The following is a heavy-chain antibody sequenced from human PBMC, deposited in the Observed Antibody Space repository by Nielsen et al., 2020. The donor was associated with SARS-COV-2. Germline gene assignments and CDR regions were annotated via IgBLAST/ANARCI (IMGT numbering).Heavy chain of an antibody. D-gene: IGHD5-12*01. CDR3: ARDREDGDERLPLDY. V-gene: IGHV7-4-1*02. CDR1: GYAFTNYA. J-gene: IGHJ1*01. Sequence: ASVKVSCKASGYAFTNYAINWVRQAPGQGLEWMGWINTNTGNPTFAQGFTRRFVFSLDTSVSTAFLQISGLKPEDTAVYYCARDREDGDERLPLDYWGQGTLVTVSS. CDR2: INTNTGNP.